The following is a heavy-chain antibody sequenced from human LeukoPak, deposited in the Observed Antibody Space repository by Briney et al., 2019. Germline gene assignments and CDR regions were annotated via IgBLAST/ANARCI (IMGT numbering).Heavy chain of an antibody. V-gene: IGHV3-23*01. J-gene: IGHJ6*03. CDR2: ISAIGGST. Sequence: PGGSLRLSCAASGFTFSTYAMSWVRQAPGKGLEWVSTISAIGGSTYYADSVKGRFTISRDNSKSTLYLQMNSLRAEDTAVYYCAKPRDFYYYMDVWGKGTTVIVSS. CDR3: AKPRDFYYYMDV. CDR1: GFTFSTYA.